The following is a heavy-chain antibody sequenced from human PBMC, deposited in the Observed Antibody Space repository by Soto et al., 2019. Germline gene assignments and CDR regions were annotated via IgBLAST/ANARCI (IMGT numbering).Heavy chain of an antibody. D-gene: IGHD3-3*01. CDR1: GTSISSYY. CDR2: IHYSGTT. V-gene: IGHV4-59*01. J-gene: IGHJ5*02. CDR3: ARDSIYYDFWSGYYNWFDP. Sequence: PSETLSLTCTVSGTSISSYYWSWIRQPPGKGLEWIANIHYSGTTNYNPSLASRVTLSVDTSKNQFSLKMTSVTAADRAVYYCARDSIYYDFWSGYYNWFDPWGQGTLVTVSS.